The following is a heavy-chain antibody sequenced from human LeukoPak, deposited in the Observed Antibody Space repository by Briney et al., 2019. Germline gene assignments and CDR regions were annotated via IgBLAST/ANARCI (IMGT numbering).Heavy chain of an antibody. CDR3: ARGGYSYGSDY. D-gene: IGHD5-18*01. V-gene: IGHV3-53*01. CDR1: GFTVSNNY. Sequence: PGGSLRLSCAASGFTVSNNYMSWVRQAPGKGLEWVSVIYSGGSTYYADSVRGRFTISRDNSKNTLFLHMNSLRAEDTAVYYCARGGYSYGSDYWGQGTLVTVSS. CDR2: IYSGGST. J-gene: IGHJ4*02.